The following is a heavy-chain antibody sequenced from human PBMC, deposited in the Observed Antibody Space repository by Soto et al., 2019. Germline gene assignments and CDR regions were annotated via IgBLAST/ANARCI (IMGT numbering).Heavy chain of an antibody. V-gene: IGHV5-51*01. J-gene: IGHJ6*02. D-gene: IGHD1-1*01. CDR2: IYPGDSDT. Sequence: GESLKISCKGSGYSFTSYWIGWVRQMPGKGLEWMGIIYPGDSDTRYSPSFQGQVTISADKSISTAYLQWSSLKASDTAMYYCAATTDYYYYGMDVWGQGTTVTVSS. CDR3: AATTDYYYYGMDV. CDR1: GYSFTSYW.